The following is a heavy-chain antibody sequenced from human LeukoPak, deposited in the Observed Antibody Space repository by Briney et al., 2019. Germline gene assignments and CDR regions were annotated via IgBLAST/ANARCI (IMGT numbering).Heavy chain of an antibody. Sequence: GGSLRLSCAASGFTFSNYWMHWVRQDPGKGLVWVSYINPDGSNTNYADSVKGRFTISRDNSKNNVYLQMNSLRAEDTAVYYCARVMAAAGPFDYWGQGALVTVSS. CDR1: GFTFSNYW. D-gene: IGHD6-13*01. CDR3: ARVMAAAGPFDY. CDR2: INPDGSNT. V-gene: IGHV3-74*01. J-gene: IGHJ4*02.